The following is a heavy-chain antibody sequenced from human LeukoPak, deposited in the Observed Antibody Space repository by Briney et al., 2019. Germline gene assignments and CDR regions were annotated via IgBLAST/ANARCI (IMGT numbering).Heavy chain of an antibody. D-gene: IGHD4-17*01. CDR3: TRMTTGHDY. CDR2: INHSGYT. Sequence: SETLSLTCAVSGVSFNDYYWSWVRQTPGKGLEWIGEINHSGYTNDSPSLKSRVTLSIDTSRKQFSLNLRSVTVADMGIYYCTRMTTGHDYWGQGTLVTVSS. V-gene: IGHV4-34*01. J-gene: IGHJ4*02. CDR1: GVSFNDYY.